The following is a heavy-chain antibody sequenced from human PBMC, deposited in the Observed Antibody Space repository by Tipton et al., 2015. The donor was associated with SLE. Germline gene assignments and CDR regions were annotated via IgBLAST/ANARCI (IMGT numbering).Heavy chain of an antibody. V-gene: IGHV3-48*03. CDR1: GFTFSSYE. Sequence: SLRLSCAASGFTFSSYEMNWVRQAPGKGLEWVSYISSSARTIYYADSVKGRFTISRDNAKNSLYLQMNSLRAEDTAVYYCARSYYYYYYYMDVWGKGTTVTVSS. J-gene: IGHJ6*03. CDR3: ARSYYYYYYYMDV. CDR2: ISSSARTI.